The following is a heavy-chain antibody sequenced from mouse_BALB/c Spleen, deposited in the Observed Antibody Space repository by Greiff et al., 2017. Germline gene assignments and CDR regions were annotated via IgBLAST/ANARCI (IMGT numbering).Heavy chain of an antibody. Sequence: EVKVVESGGGLVQPGGSLRLSCATSGFTFTDYYMSWVRQPPGKALEWLGFIRNKANGYTTEYSASVKGRFTISRDNSQSILYLQMNTLRAEDSATYYCARDRDDGYYFDYWGQGTTLTVSS. CDR1: GFTFTDYY. V-gene: IGHV7-3*02. CDR2: IRNKANGYTT. CDR3: ARDRDDGYYFDY. D-gene: IGHD2-3*01. J-gene: IGHJ2*01.